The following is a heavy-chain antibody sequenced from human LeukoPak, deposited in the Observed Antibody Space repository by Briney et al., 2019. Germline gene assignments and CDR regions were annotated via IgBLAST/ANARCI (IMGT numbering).Heavy chain of an antibody. J-gene: IGHJ4*02. D-gene: IGHD5-12*01. V-gene: IGHV3-30*18. CDR3: AKDGGYSGYDYYFDS. CDR1: VFTFSSYG. CDR2: ISYDGSNK. Sequence: PGGCLRLSCAAPVFTFSSYGMHSVRQAPGKGLEWVAVISYDGSNKYYADSVKGRFTISRDNSKNTLYLQMNSLRAEDRAVYYCAKDGGYSGYDYYFDSWGQGTLVTVSS.